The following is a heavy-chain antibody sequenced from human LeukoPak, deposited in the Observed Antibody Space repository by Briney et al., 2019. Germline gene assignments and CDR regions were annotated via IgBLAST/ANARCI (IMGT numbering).Heavy chain of an antibody. D-gene: IGHD2-2*01. Sequence: ASVKVSCKVSGYTLTELSMHWVRQAPGKGLEWMGGFDPEDGETIYAQKFQGRVTMTEDTSTDTAYMEPSSLRSEDTAVYYCATQLLSIQYFQHWGQGTLVTVSS. V-gene: IGHV1-24*01. CDR3: ATQLLSIQYFQH. CDR1: GYTLTELS. CDR2: FDPEDGET. J-gene: IGHJ1*01.